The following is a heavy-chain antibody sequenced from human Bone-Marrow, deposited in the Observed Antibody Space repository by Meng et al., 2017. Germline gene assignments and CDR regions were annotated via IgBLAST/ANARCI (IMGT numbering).Heavy chain of an antibody. D-gene: IGHD3-16*02. CDR3: ARDIRLGELSSYLDY. CDR1: GGTFSSYA. J-gene: IGHJ4*02. Sequence: SVKVSCKAFGGTFSSYAISWVRQAPGQGLEWMGGIIPIFGTANYAQKFQGRVTITADKSTSTAYMELSSLRSEDTAVYYCARDIRLGELSSYLDYWGQGTLVTVSS. V-gene: IGHV1-69*06. CDR2: IIPIFGTA.